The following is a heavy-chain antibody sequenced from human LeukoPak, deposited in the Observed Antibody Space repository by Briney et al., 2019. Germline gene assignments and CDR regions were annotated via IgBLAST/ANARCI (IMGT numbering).Heavy chain of an antibody. D-gene: IGHD5-24*01. V-gene: IGHV3-74*01. Sequence: PGGSLRISCAASGFTFRSSWMHWVRQAPGKGLMWISRLNGDGSITSSADSVKGRFIISRDNAKNTLYLQMNSLRAEDTAIYYCGRGHVDLIDYRGRGTLVTVSS. CDR2: LNGDGSIT. CDR1: GFTFRSSW. J-gene: IGHJ4*02. CDR3: GRGHVDLIDY.